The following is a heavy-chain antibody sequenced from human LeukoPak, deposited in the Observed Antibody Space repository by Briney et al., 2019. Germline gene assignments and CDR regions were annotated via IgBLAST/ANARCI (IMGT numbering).Heavy chain of an antibody. CDR3: ATDLGGGSDY. D-gene: IGHD2-15*01. J-gene: IGHJ4*02. CDR1: GFTFSSYG. Sequence: GGSLRLSCAASGFTFSSYGMHWVRQAPGKGLEWVAVISYDGSNKYYADSVKGRFTISRDNSKNTLYLQMNSLRAEDTAVYYCATDLGGGSDYWGQGTRVTVSS. V-gene: IGHV3-30*03. CDR2: ISYDGSNK.